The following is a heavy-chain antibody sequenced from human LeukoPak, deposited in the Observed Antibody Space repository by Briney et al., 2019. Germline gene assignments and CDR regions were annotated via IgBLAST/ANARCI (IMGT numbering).Heavy chain of an antibody. CDR3: ARYYYYYMDV. CDR1: GGSISSYY. J-gene: IGHJ6*03. CDR2: IYYSGST. Sequence: PSETLSLTCTVSGGSISSYYWSWIRQPPEKGLEWIGYIYYSGSTNYNPSLKSRVTISLDKSKTQFSLNLSSVTAADTAIYYCARYYYYYMDVWGKGTTVTVSS. V-gene: IGHV4-59*12.